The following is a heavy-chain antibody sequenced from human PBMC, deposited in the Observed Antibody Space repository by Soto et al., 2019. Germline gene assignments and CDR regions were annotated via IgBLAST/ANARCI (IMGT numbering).Heavy chain of an antibody. CDR1: GGSISSYY. J-gene: IGHJ4*02. Sequence: QVQLQESGPGLVKPSETLSLTCTVSGGSISSYYWSWIRQPPGKGLEWIGYIYYSGITNYNPSLKSRVNISVDTSKHQFSLRLSSVTAADTAVYYCARGSGYSSSWFGDWGQGTLVTVSS. D-gene: IGHD6-13*01. CDR2: IYYSGIT. CDR3: ARGSGYSSSWFGD. V-gene: IGHV4-59*01.